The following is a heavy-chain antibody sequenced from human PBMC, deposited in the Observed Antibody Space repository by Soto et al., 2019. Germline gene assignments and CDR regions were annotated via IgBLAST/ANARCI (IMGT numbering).Heavy chain of an antibody. Sequence: GGSLRLSCAASGFTFSSYAMSWVRQAPGKGLEWVSAISGSGGSTYYADSVKGRFTISRDNSKNTLYLQMNSLRAEDTAVYYSAKVTVRIAVAGTHDYWGQGTLVTVSS. J-gene: IGHJ4*02. V-gene: IGHV3-23*01. CDR1: GFTFSSYA. D-gene: IGHD6-19*01. CDR3: AKVTVRIAVAGTHDY. CDR2: ISGSGGST.